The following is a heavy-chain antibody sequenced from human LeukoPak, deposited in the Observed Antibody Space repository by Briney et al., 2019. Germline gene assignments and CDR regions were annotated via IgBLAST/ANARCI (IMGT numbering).Heavy chain of an antibody. CDR1: GFTFSSYS. CDR3: ASQRITMVRGVITKPYAFDY. CDR2: ISSSSSYI. D-gene: IGHD3-10*01. Sequence: PGGSLRLSCAASGFTFSSYSMNWVRQAPGKGLEWVSSISSSSSYIYYADSVKGRFTISRDNAKNSLYLQMNSLRAEDTAVYYCASQRITMVRGVITKPYAFDYWGQGTLVTVSS. V-gene: IGHV3-21*01. J-gene: IGHJ4*02.